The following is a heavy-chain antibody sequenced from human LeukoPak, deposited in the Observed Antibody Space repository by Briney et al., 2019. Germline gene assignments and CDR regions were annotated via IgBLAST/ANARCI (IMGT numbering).Heavy chain of an antibody. CDR2: INPNSGGT. V-gene: IGHV1-2*04. D-gene: IGHD3-22*01. Sequence: ASVKVSCKASGYTFTGYYMHWVRQAPGQGLEWMGWINPNSGGTNYAQKFQGWVTMTRDTSISTAYMELSRLRSDDTAVYYCATSRKYYYDSSGYSSSDAFDIWGQGTMVTVSS. CDR3: ATSRKYYYDSSGYSSSDAFDI. CDR1: GYTFTGYY. J-gene: IGHJ3*02.